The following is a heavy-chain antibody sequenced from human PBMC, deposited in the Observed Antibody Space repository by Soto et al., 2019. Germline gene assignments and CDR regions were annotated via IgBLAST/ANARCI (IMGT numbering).Heavy chain of an antibody. CDR1: GFTFSSYA. V-gene: IGHV3-23*01. J-gene: IGHJ6*04. CDR2: ISGSGGST. CDR3: ASDDVLCDGGRCYGVPLDV. D-gene: IGHD2-15*01. Sequence: GGSLRLSCAASGFTFSSYAMSWVRQAPGKGLEWVSAISGSGGSTYYADSVKGRFTISRDTSENTLHLQMDSLRAEDTAVYYCASDDVLCDGGRCYGVPLDVWGKVTTVTVSS.